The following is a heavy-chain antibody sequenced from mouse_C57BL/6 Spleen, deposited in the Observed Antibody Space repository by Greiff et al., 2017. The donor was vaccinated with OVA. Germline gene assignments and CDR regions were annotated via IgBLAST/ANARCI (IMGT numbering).Heavy chain of an antibody. Sequence: VQLKESGPGLVKPSQSLSLTCSVTGYSITSGYYWNWIRQFPGNKLEWMGYISYDGSNNYNPSLKNRTSITRDTSKNQFFLKLNSVTTEDTATYYCARGDYYGMDFDYWGQGTTLTVSS. CDR3: ARGDYYGMDFDY. CDR1: GYSITSGYY. J-gene: IGHJ2*01. V-gene: IGHV3-6*01. D-gene: IGHD1-1*01. CDR2: ISYDGSN.